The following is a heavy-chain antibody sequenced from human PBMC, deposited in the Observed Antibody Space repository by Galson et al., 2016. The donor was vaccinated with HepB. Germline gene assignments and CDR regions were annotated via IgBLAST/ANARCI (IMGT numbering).Heavy chain of an antibody. CDR3: AKLRDGYDWGAFDI. CDR2: INTDGTNT. V-gene: IGHV3-74*01. D-gene: IGHD3-16*01. CDR1: GFSFSNNW. J-gene: IGHJ6*02. Sequence: SLRLSCAASGFSFSNNWMHWVRQGPGKGLVWVSRINTDGTNTNHADSVKGRFTTSRDNSKNMVYLQMNGLRVEDTAKYYCAKLRDGYDWGAFDIWGLGTTVSVSS.